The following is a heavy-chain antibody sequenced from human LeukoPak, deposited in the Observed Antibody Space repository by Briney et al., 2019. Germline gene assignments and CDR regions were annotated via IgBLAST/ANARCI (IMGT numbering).Heavy chain of an antibody. Sequence: SETPSLTCAVYGGSCDDYYCSWIRQPPGKGLEWIGEVHPHGIFYYNSSLMSRVTISIDTSKTQFSLRLTSVTAADTAFYYCARGRDRSKAGDHWGQGSLVTVSS. CDR2: VHPHGIF. V-gene: IGHV4-34*01. CDR3: ARGRDRSKAGDH. J-gene: IGHJ4*02. CDR1: GGSCDDYY. D-gene: IGHD5-24*01.